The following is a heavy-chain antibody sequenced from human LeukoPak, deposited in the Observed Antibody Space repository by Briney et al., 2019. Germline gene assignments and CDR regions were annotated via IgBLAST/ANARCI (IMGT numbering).Heavy chain of an antibody. CDR1: GFTSTDYA. Sequence: GGSLRLSCAASGFTSTDYAMNWVRQAPGKGLEWVSVLIGSSGSTDYADSVKGRFTISRDNSKNTLFLQMNSLRAEDTAIYYCAKGAYDYIEIGYFDSWGQGTQVTVSS. CDR3: AKGAYDYIEIGYFDS. D-gene: IGHD5-12*01. V-gene: IGHV3-23*01. J-gene: IGHJ4*02. CDR2: LIGSSGST.